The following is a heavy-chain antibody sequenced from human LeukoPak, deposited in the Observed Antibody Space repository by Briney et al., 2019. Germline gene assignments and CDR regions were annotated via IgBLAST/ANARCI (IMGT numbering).Heavy chain of an antibody. CDR3: ARNLPDSSGQKKNYFDY. V-gene: IGHV1-46*01. CDR2: INPSIDSI. CDR1: GYTLTTYY. Sequence: ASVKVSCKASGYTLTTYYIHWVRQAPGQGLEWMGIINPSIDSINYARKFQRRVSMTSDTSTSTVYMELSDLRSEDTAVYYCARNLPDSSGQKKNYFDYCGQGALVSASS. D-gene: IGHD3-22*01. J-gene: IGHJ4*02.